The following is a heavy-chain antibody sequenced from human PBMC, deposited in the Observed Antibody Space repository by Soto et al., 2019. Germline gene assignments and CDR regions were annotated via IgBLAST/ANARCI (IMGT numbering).Heavy chain of an antibody. CDR2: IYYSGST. CDR1: GGSISSSSYY. J-gene: IGHJ5*02. CDR3: ARPEGGYYWWFDP. D-gene: IGHD3-3*01. V-gene: IGHV4-39*01. Sequence: QLQLQESGPGLVKPSETLSLTCTVSGGSISSSSYYWGWIRQPPGKGLEWIGSIYYSGSTYYNPSLKSRVTISVDTSKNQCSLKLSSVTAADTAVYYCARPEGGYYWWFDPWGQGTLVTVSS.